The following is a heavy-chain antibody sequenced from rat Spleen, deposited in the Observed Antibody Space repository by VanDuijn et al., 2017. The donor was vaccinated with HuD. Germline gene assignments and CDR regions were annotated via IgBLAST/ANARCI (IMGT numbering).Heavy chain of an antibody. CDR3: ARDIYGGYSELGYFAY. D-gene: IGHD1-11*01. V-gene: IGHV5-7*01. Sequence: EVQLVESGGGLVQPGRSLKLSCAASGFTFSDYNMAWVRQAPKKGLEWVATISYDGSTTYYRDSVKGRFTISRDNAKSTLYLQIDSLRSEDTATYFCARDIYGGYSELGYFAYWGQGTLVTVSS. CDR1: GFTFSDYN. J-gene: IGHJ3*01. CDR2: ISYDGSTT.